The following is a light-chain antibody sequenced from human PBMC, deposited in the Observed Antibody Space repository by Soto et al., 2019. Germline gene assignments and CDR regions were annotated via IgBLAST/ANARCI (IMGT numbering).Light chain of an antibody. V-gene: IGLV3-21*02. CDR2: DDS. J-gene: IGLJ1*01. CDR3: QVWDSSSDHYV. CDR1: NIGSQS. Sequence: SYELTQPPSVSVAPGQTARITCGGDNIGSQSVHWYQQKPGQAPALVVYDDSDRHSGIPERFSGSNSGNTATLTISRVEAGDEADYYCQVWDSSSDHYVFGTGTKLTVL.